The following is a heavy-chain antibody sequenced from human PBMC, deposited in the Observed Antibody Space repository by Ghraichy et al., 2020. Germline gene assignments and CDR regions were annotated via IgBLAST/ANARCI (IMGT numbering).Heavy chain of an antibody. CDR2: SSFNNNVI. D-gene: IGHD1-26*01. CDR3: ARDTVGARPRDAFDI. J-gene: IGHJ3*02. CDR1: GFTCSSYS. Sequence: GGSLRLSCAASGFTCSSYSMNWVRQAPGKGLEWIAYSSFNNNVIYYADSVKGRFTISRDNSKNSLYLQMDSLRGEDTGVYYCARDTVGARPRDAFDIWGQGTFVTVSS. V-gene: IGHV3-48*01.